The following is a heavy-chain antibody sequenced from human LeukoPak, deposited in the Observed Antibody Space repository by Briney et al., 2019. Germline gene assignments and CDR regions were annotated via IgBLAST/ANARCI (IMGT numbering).Heavy chain of an antibody. V-gene: IGHV4-34*01. Sequence: SETLSLTCAVYGGSFSGYYWSWIRQPPGKGLEWIGEINHSGSTNYNPSLKSRVTISVDTSKNQFSLKLSSVTAADTAVYYCAREDYDILTGYSYYYGMDVWGQGTTVTVSS. CDR3: AREDYDILTGYSYYYGMDV. D-gene: IGHD3-9*01. CDR2: INHSGST. J-gene: IGHJ6*02. CDR1: GGSFSGYY.